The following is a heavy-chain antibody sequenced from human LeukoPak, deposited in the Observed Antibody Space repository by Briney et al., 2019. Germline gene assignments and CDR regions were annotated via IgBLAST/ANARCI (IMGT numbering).Heavy chain of an antibody. J-gene: IGHJ6*02. CDR2: IRNKAKSYTT. D-gene: IGHD2-15*01. CDR3: ASFRVTYSTRYGMDV. CDR1: GFTFSDYY. V-gene: IGHV3-72*01. Sequence: PGGSLRLSCAASGFTFSDYYMDWVRQAPGKGLEWVGRIRNKAKSYTTEYAASVKGRFTISREDSKNSLYLQMNSLNTEDTAVYYCASFRVTYSTRYGMDVWGQGTTVTVSS.